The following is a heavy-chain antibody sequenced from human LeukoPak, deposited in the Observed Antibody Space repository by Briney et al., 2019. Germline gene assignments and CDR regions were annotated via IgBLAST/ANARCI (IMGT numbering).Heavy chain of an antibody. CDR1: GFTFSDYA. CDR2: IKQDGSEK. Sequence: GGSLRLSCAASGFTFSDYAMAWVRQAPGKGLEWVANIKQDGSEKYYVDSVKGRFTISRDNAKNSLYLQMNSLRAEDTAVYYCARDITYSSGWYNWFDPWGQGTLVTVSS. J-gene: IGHJ5*02. V-gene: IGHV3-7*01. CDR3: ARDITYSSGWYNWFDP. D-gene: IGHD6-19*01.